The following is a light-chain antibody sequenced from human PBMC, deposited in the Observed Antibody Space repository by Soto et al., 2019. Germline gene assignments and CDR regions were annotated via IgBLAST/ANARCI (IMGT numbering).Light chain of an antibody. CDR3: QQVKSYPLT. V-gene: IGKV1-13*02. CDR2: DSS. J-gene: IGKJ4*01. Sequence: IHLTQSPSFLSASVGDRVTITCRASQGISNYLAWYQQKPGKPPKLLISDSSSFEGGVPSRFSGSGSGTYFTLTISSLQPEDFATYYCQQVKSYPLTLGGGTKVEIE. CDR1: QGISNY.